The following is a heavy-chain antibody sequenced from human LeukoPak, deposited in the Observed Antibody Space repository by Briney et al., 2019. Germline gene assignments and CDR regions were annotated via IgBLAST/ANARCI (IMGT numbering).Heavy chain of an antibody. CDR1: GFTFSNYG. D-gene: IGHD1-1*01. J-gene: IGHJ3*02. CDR2: VSYDGTSQ. Sequence: GGSLRLSCAASGFTFSNYGIHWVRQAPGKGLEWVAVVSYDGTSQYYGDSVKGRVTISRDNSKNTLYLQMNSLRAEDTAVYYCARWSTTGHEAAFDIWGQGIMVTVSS. CDR3: ARWSTTGHEAAFDI. V-gene: IGHV3-30*03.